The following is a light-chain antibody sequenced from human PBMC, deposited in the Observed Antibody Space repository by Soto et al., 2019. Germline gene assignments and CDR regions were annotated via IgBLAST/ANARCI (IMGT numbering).Light chain of an antibody. Sequence: EIVMTQSPATLSVSPGERATLSCRASQSASHNLAWYQQKPGQTPMLLIYVASTRATGIPARFSGSGSGTEFTLTISRLQSEDFAVYYCQQYNKWPLTFGQGTKVEI. CDR1: QSASHN. J-gene: IGKJ1*01. CDR3: QQYNKWPLT. V-gene: IGKV3-15*01. CDR2: VAS.